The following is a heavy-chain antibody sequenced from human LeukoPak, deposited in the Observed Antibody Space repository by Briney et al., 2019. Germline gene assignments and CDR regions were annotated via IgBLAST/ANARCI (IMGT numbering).Heavy chain of an antibody. CDR1: GVTFSSYA. D-gene: IGHD5-12*01. J-gene: IGHJ5*02. Sequence: GGSLRLSCAASGVTFSSYAMSWVRQAPGKGLEWGSAISGSGGSTYYADSVKGRFTISRDNSKNTLYLQMNSLRAEDTAVYYCAKAKRATAHSGNWFDPWGQGTLVTVSS. CDR3: AKAKRATAHSGNWFDP. V-gene: IGHV3-23*01. CDR2: ISGSGGST.